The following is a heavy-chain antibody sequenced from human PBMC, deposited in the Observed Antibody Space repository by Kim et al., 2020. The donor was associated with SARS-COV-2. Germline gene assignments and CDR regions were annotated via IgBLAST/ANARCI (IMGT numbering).Heavy chain of an antibody. CDR2: I. Sequence: ISCADTMQGRFTESRDNAKNALSLQRDSLSAEDTALYYCARAISSGAFDIWGQGTMVTVSS. CDR3: ARAISSGAFDI. V-gene: IGHV3-21*01. J-gene: IGHJ3*02.